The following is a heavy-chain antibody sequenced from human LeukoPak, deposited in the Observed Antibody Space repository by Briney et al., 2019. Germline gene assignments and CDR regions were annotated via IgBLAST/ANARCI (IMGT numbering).Heavy chain of an antibody. V-gene: IGHV3-48*02. CDR3: ARDATYYYDSSGYQTFDY. D-gene: IGHD3-22*01. CDR2: ISSSSSTI. CDR1: GFTFSSYA. Sequence: GGSLRLSCAASGFTFSSYAMSWVRQAPGKGLEWVSYISSSSSTIYYADSVKGRFTISRDNAKNSLYLQMNSLRDEDTAVYYCARDATYYYDSSGYQTFDYWGQGTLVTVSS. J-gene: IGHJ4*02.